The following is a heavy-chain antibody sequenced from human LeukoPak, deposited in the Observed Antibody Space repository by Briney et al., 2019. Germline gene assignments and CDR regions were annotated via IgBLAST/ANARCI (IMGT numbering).Heavy chain of an antibody. V-gene: IGHV1-18*01. CDR1: GYTFTSYG. CDR3: ARSAASSYYYYGMDV. J-gene: IGHJ6*02. Sequence: ASVKVSCKASGYTFTSYGISWVRQAPGQGLEWMGWISAYNGNTNYAQKLQGRVTMTTDTSTSTAYMELRSLRSDDTAVYYCARSAASSYYYYGMDVWGQGTTVTVSS. CDR2: ISAYNGNT. D-gene: IGHD2-2*01.